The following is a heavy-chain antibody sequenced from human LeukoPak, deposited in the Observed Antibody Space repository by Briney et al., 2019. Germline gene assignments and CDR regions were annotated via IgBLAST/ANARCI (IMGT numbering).Heavy chain of an antibody. CDR3: AREGGSGSYYNYYYGMDV. CDR1: GFTVSSNY. D-gene: IGHD3-10*01. Sequence: GGSLRLSCAASGFTVSSNYMSWVRQAPGKGLEWVSVIYSGGSTYYADSVEGRFTISRDNSKNTLYLQMNSLRAEDTAVYYCAREGGSGSYYNYYYGMDVWGQGTTVTVSS. CDR2: IYSGGST. J-gene: IGHJ6*02. V-gene: IGHV3-53*01.